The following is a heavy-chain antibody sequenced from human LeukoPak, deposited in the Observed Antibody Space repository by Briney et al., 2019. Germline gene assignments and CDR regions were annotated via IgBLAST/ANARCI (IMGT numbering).Heavy chain of an antibody. CDR1: GDSVSVKSDV. CDR2: TYYRSKWIN. V-gene: IGHV6-1*01. J-gene: IGHJ3*02. Sequence: QTLSLTCAISGDSVSVKSDVWNWIRQSPSRGLEWLRRTYYRSKWINDYATSVKSRIIISPDTSKNQFSLHLNSVTPEDTAVYYCARDADWAYDAFDIWGQGTMVTVSS. CDR3: ARDADWAYDAFDI. D-gene: IGHD3-9*01.